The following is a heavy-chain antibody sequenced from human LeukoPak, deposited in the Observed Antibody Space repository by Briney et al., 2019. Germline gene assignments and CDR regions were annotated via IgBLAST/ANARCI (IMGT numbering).Heavy chain of an antibody. D-gene: IGHD4-17*01. J-gene: IGHJ4*02. CDR1: GFTFSSYS. Sequence: GGYLRRSCAASGFTFSSYSMNWVRQAPGQGLEWVSSISSSSSYIYYADSVKGRFTISRDNAKNSLYLQMNSLRAEDTAVYYCARDLNGDYAFDYWGQGTLVTVSS. CDR2: ISSSSSYI. CDR3: ARDLNGDYAFDY. V-gene: IGHV3-21*01.